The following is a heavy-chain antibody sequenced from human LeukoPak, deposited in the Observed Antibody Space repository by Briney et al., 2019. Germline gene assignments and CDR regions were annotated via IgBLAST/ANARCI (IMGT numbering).Heavy chain of an antibody. J-gene: IGHJ3*02. CDR1: GGSFSGYY. D-gene: IGHD6-13*01. V-gene: IGHV4-34*01. CDR2: INHSGST. Sequence: SETLSLTCAVYGGSFSGYYWSWIRQPPGKGLEWIGEINHSGSTNYNPSLKSRVTISVDTSKNQFSLKLSSVTAADTAVYYCARVSRGYSSSWDDAFDIWGQGTMVTVSS. CDR3: ARVSRGYSSSWDDAFDI.